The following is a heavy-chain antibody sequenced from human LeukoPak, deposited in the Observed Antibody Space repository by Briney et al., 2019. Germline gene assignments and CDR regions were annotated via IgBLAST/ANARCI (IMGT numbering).Heavy chain of an antibody. V-gene: IGHV3-74*01. D-gene: IGHD2-21*01. CDR3: AREAAIYCGGDCYSLYYYYMDV. Sequence: QPGGSLRLSCAASGFTFSSYWMHWVRQAPGKGLVWVSRINSDGSSTSYADSVKGRFTISGDNAKNTLYLQMNSLRAEDTAVYYCAREAAIYCGGDCYSLYYYYMDVWGKGTTVTVSS. CDR2: INSDGSST. J-gene: IGHJ6*03. CDR1: GFTFSSYW.